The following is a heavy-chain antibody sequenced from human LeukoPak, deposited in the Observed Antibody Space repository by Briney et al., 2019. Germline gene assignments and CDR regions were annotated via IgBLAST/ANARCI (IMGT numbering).Heavy chain of an antibody. CDR1: GFTFRSYG. D-gene: IGHD1-26*01. CDR2: IQYDGSNK. Sequence: GGSLRLSCAASGFTFRSYGIHWVRQAPGKGLEWVAFIQYDGSNKYYADSVKGRFTISRDNSKNTLYLQMNSLRAEDTAIYYCTKDFSKRILGATTGLDYWGQGTLVTVSS. J-gene: IGHJ4*02. V-gene: IGHV3-30*02. CDR3: TKDFSKRILGATTGLDY.